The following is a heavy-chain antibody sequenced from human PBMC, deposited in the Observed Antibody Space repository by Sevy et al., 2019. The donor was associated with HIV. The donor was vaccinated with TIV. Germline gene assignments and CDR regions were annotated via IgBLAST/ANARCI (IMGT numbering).Heavy chain of an antibody. V-gene: IGHV3-30-3*01. D-gene: IGHD5-18*01. J-gene: IGHJ4*02. Sequence: GGSLRLSCAVSGFTFSSYAMHWVRQAPGKGLEWVAGISYDGSNKYYADSVKGRFTISRDNSKNTLYLQMNSLRVDDTAVYYCARDMGYSYGQFDYWGQGTLVTVSS. CDR3: ARDMGYSYGQFDY. CDR1: GFTFSSYA. CDR2: ISYDGSNK.